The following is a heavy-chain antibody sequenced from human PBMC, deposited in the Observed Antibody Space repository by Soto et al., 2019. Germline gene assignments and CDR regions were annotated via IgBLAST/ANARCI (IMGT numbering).Heavy chain of an antibody. Sequence: SQTLSLTCVISGDSVSNNSATWNWIRQSPSRGLEWLGRTYYRSKWFNDYAVSVKSRITITPDTSKKQFSLQLNSVTPEDTAVYYCAREEQQLELLRVYYYGLDGSGQGTTVTVSS. CDR1: GDSVSNNSAT. CDR2: TYYRSKWFN. CDR3: AREEQQLELLRVYYYGLDG. J-gene: IGHJ6*01. D-gene: IGHD6-13*01. V-gene: IGHV6-1*01.